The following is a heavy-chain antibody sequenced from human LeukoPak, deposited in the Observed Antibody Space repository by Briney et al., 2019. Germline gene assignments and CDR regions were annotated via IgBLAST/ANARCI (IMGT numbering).Heavy chain of an antibody. Sequence: GGSLRLSCAASGFTFSSYSMNWVRQAPGKGLEWVSYISSSSSTIYYADTVKGRFTISRDNAKNSLYLQMISLRAEHTAVYYCARQYCTNGVCYKVSDYWGQGTLVTVSS. CDR2: ISSSSSTI. J-gene: IGHJ4*02. D-gene: IGHD2-8*01. V-gene: IGHV3-48*04. CDR1: GFTFSSYS. CDR3: ARQYCTNGVCYKVSDY.